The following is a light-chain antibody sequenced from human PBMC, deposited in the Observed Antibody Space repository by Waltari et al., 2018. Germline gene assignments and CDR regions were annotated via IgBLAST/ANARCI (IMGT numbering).Light chain of an antibody. Sequence: QSALTQPASVSGSPGQSITISCTGTSSDVGGHNYVSWYQVHPGKAPTLLMSEVRYRPSGVSNRFSASTSGNTASLTISGLQAEDEADYYCSSYSSGTTYLIFGGGTKLTVL. CDR1: SSDVGGHNY. CDR3: SSYSSGTTYLI. V-gene: IGLV2-14*01. J-gene: IGLJ2*01. CDR2: EVR.